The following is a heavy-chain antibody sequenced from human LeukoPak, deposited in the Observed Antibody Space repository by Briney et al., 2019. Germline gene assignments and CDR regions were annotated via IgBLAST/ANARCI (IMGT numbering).Heavy chain of an antibody. Sequence: SVKVSCKASGGTSSSYAISWVRQAPGQGLEWTGGIIPIFGTANYAQKFQGRVTITADESTSTAYMELSSLRSEDTAMYYCARHYYDWNLDIWGQGTMVTVSS. J-gene: IGHJ3*02. CDR2: IIPIFGTA. CDR3: ARHYYDWNLDI. CDR1: GGTSSSYA. V-gene: IGHV1-69*13. D-gene: IGHD3-22*01.